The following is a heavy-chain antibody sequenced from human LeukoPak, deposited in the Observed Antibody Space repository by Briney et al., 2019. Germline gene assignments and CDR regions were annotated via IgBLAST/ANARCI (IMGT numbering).Heavy chain of an antibody. Sequence: SGTLSLTCTVSGGSISSFYWSWIRQPPGKGLEWIGYIYYSGSTDYNPSLKSRVTMSVDTSKIQFSLKLSSVTAADTAVYYCAGGSGWYTYWGQGTLVTVSS. CDR1: GGSISSFY. CDR3: AGGSGWYTY. CDR2: IYYSGST. J-gene: IGHJ4*02. D-gene: IGHD6-19*01. V-gene: IGHV4-59*01.